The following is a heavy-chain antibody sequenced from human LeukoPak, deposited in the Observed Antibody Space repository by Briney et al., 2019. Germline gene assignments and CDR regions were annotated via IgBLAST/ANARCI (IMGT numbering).Heavy chain of an antibody. J-gene: IGHJ4*02. CDR2: IYYSGST. Sequence: SETLSLTCTVSGGSISSSSYYWGWIRQPPGKGLEWIGSIYYSGSTYYNPSLMSRVTISVDTSKNQFSLKLSSVTAADTAVYYCARDMDTAMVVDWGQGTLVTVSS. V-gene: IGHV4-39*07. CDR1: GGSISSSSYY. CDR3: ARDMDTAMVVD. D-gene: IGHD5-18*01.